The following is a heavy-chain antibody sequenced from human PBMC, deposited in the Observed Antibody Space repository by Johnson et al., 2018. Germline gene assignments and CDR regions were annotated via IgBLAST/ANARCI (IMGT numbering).Heavy chain of an antibody. J-gene: IGHJ6*03. D-gene: IGHD6-19*01. V-gene: IGHV1-8*01. Sequence: QVQLVESGAEVKKPGASVKVSCKASGYTFTSYDINWVRQATGQGLEWMGWMNPNSANTGYAQKFQGRVTMTRNTPISTAYMEMSSLRSGDTAVYYCERGSRIAVAGTQGKDYYYYMDVWGKGTTVTVSS. CDR1: GYTFTSYD. CDR3: ERGSRIAVAGTQGKDYYYYMDV. CDR2: MNPNSANT.